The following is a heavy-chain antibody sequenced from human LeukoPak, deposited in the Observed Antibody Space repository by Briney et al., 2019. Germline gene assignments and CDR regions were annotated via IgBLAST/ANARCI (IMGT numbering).Heavy chain of an antibody. J-gene: IGHJ4*02. CDR1: GGSISNYY. Sequence: PSETLSLTCTVSGGSISNYYWSWIRQPAGKGLEYIGRIYGTGNTNYNPSLTSRVTMAVDTSNNQLSLKLTSVTAADTALYFCARGPGYTGSYSFDYWGPGTLVTVSS. CDR2: IYGTGNT. CDR3: ARGPGYTGSYSFDY. V-gene: IGHV4-4*07. D-gene: IGHD1-26*01.